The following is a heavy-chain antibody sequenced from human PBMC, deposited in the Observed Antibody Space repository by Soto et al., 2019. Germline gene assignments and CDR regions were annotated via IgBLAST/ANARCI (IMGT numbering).Heavy chain of an antibody. CDR2: IYYSGST. J-gene: IGHJ4*02. Sequence: QVQLQESGPGLVKPSQTLSLTCTVSGGSISSGDYYWSWIRQPPGKGLEWIGYIYYSGSTYYNPSLKSRVTISVDTSKNQFSLKLSSVTAADTAVYYCARAVRTGSKGYCSGGSCLDYWGQGTLVTVSS. V-gene: IGHV4-30-4*01. D-gene: IGHD2-15*01. CDR1: GGSISSGDYY. CDR3: ARAVRTGSKGYCSGGSCLDY.